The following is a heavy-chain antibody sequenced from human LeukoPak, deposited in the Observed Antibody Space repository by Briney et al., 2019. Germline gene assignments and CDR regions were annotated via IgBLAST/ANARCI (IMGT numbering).Heavy chain of an antibody. J-gene: IGHJ5*02. V-gene: IGHV1-18*01. D-gene: IGHD2-15*01. CDR3: ARRGGGTNYWFDP. CDR1: CYTSTSYG. CDR2: ISSYNGNT. Sequence: AAVMSSSTASCYTSTSYGICWGRQAPRQGVERMGWISSYNGNTNYAQNLQGRVTMTTATSTTTAYMELRLLSPDATAGYDCARRGGGTNYWFDPGGQGTLLTLPS.